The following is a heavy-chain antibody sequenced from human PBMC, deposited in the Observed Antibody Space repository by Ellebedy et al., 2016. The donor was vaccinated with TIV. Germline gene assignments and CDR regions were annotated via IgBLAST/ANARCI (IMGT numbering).Heavy chain of an antibody. V-gene: IGHV3-30*09. CDR3: ARDMWVMDV. Sequence: GESLKISXAASGYTFSSYAMHWVRQAPGKGLEWVAVISCDGSNKYYADSVKGRFAISRDNYKNTLYLQMNSLRAEDTAVYYCARDMWVMDVWGQGTTVTVSS. D-gene: IGHD1-26*01. CDR1: GYTFSSYA. CDR2: ISCDGSNK. J-gene: IGHJ6*02.